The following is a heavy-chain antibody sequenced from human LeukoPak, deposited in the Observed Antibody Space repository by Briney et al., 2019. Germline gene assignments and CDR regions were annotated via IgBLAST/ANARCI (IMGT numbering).Heavy chain of an antibody. CDR1: RGSISSDNYY. Sequence: SETLSLTCTVSRGSISSDNYYWSWIRQPAGKGLEWIGRIYTSGSTNYNPSLKSRVTISVDTSKNQFSLKLSSVTAADTAVYYCGRGGVVITKFDQRGQGTLVTVSP. J-gene: IGHJ4*02. D-gene: IGHD3-22*01. CDR3: GRGGVVITKFDQ. CDR2: IYTSGST. V-gene: IGHV4-61*02.